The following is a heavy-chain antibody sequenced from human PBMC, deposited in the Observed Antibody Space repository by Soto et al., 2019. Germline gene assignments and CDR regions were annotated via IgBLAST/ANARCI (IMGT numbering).Heavy chain of an antibody. CDR2: IYATGTT. CDR3: VRDGTKTLRDWFDP. V-gene: IGHV4-4*07. D-gene: IGHD1-1*01. J-gene: IGHJ5*02. CDR1: GASISGFY. Sequence: PSETLSLTCTVSGASISGFYWSWIRKSAGRGLEWIGRIYATGTTDYNPSLKSRVMMSVDTSKKQFSLKLRSVTAADTAVYYCVRDGTKTLRDWFDPWGQGISVTVSS.